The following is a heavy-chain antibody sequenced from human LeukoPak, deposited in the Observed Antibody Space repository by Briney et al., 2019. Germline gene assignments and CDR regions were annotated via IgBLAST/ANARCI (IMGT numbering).Heavy chain of an antibody. J-gene: IGHJ3*02. Sequence: GGSLRLSCAASGFTFSSYSMNWVRQAPGKGREWVSYISSSSSTIYYADSVKGRFTISRDNAKNSLYLQMNSLRAEDTAVYYCARDGGSGTPSAFDIWGQGTMVTVSS. CDR1: GFTFSSYS. D-gene: IGHD3-10*01. V-gene: IGHV3-48*01. CDR2: ISSSSSTI. CDR3: ARDGGSGTPSAFDI.